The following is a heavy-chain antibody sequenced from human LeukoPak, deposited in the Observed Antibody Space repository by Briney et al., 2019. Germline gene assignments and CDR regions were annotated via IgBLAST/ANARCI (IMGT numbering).Heavy chain of an antibody. CDR3: SRGLDSRKLGF. D-gene: IGHD3-22*01. CDR1: GASFNSDDQY. CDR2: IHPSGML. V-gene: IGHV4-31*03. J-gene: IGHJ4*02. Sequence: PSETLSLTCTVSGASFNSDDQYWNWIRQSPGKGLEWIGSIHPSGMLYNNPSLESRVTMSRDTSKNQFSLNLNSVTAADTAVYFCSRGLDSRKLGFWGQGILVTVYS.